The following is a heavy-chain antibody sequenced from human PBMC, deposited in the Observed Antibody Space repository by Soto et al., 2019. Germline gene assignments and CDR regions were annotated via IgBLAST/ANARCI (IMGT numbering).Heavy chain of an antibody. Sequence: GGSLRLSCAASGFTFSSYGMHWVRQAPGKGLEWVAVISYDGSNKYYADSVKGRFTISRDNSKNTLYLQMNSLRAEDTAVYYCAKDLLVRGVIVAFDIWGQGTMVTVSS. CDR2: ISYDGSNK. CDR3: AKDLLVRGVIVAFDI. D-gene: IGHD3-10*01. V-gene: IGHV3-30*18. CDR1: GFTFSSYG. J-gene: IGHJ3*02.